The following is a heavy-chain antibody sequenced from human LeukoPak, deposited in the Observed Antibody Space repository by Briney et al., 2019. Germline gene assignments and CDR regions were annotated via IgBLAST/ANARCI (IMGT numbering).Heavy chain of an antibody. D-gene: IGHD5-18*01. CDR3: ARGQGERGYSYQDGNWFDP. V-gene: IGHV3-11*06. J-gene: IGHJ5*02. Sequence: GGSLRLSCAASGFTFSDYYMSWIRQAPGKGLEWVSYISSSSSYTNYADSVKGRFTISRDNAKNSLYLQMNSLRAEDTAVYYCARGQGERGYSYQDGNWFDPWGQGTLVTVSP. CDR1: GFTFSDYY. CDR2: ISSSSSYT.